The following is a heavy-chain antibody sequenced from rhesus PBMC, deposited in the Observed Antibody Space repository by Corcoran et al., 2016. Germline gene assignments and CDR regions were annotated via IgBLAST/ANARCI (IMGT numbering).Heavy chain of an antibody. CDR2: IYGSGSST. J-gene: IGHJ4*01. CDR3: ARGYYSGSYYPDY. CDR1: GGSISSSH. D-gene: IGHD3-16*01. Sequence: QLQLQESGPGLVKPSETLSLTCAVSGGSISSSHWGWIRQAPGKGLEWIGYIYGSGSSTNYNPSLKSRVTLSVDTSKNQLSLKLSSVTAAGTAVYYCARGYYSGSYYPDYWGQGVLVTVSS. V-gene: IGHV4-169*01.